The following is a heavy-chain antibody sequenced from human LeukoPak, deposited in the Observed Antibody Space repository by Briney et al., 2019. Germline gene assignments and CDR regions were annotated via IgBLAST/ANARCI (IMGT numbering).Heavy chain of an antibody. V-gene: IGHV3-7*01. D-gene: IGHD3-10*01. CDR3: STDGRSGRHDFAY. CDR1: GFTFSSYW. CDR2: INQDGRQT. Sequence: GGSLRLSCAASGFTFSSYWMSWVRQAPGKGREWVANINQDGRQTYYEDSVKGRFTISRDNAKNSMYLQMNSLRAEDTAVYFCSTDGRSGRHDFAYWGQGTLVTVSS. J-gene: IGHJ4*02.